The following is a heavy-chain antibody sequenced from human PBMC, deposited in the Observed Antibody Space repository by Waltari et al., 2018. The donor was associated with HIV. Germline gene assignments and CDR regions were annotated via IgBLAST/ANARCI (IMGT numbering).Heavy chain of an antibody. D-gene: IGHD3-3*01. CDR2: ISGSGGST. V-gene: IGHV3-23*01. J-gene: IGHJ4*02. Sequence: EVQLLESGGGLVQPGGSLRLSCAASGFTFSSYAMSWVRQAPGKGLGWVSAISGSGGSTYDADSVKGRFTISRDNSKNTLYLQMNSLRAEDTAVYYCAKLTIFGVVIMGDFDYWGQGTLVTVSS. CDR3: AKLTIFGVVIMGDFDY. CDR1: GFTFSSYA.